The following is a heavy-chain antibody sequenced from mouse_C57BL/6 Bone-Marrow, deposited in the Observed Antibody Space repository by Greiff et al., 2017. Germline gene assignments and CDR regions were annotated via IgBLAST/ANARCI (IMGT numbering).Heavy chain of an antibody. CDR2: IHPNSGST. D-gene: IGHD1-1*01. J-gene: IGHJ1*03. CDR1: GYTFTSYW. CDR3: ARARYVAWCISV. Sequence: QVQLQQPGAELVKPGASVKLSCKASGYTFTSYWMHWVKQRPGQGLEWIGMIHPNSGSTNYNEKFKSKATLTVDKSSSTAYMQLSSLTSEDSAVYYCARARYVAWCISVWGTGTTGTASP. V-gene: IGHV1-64*01.